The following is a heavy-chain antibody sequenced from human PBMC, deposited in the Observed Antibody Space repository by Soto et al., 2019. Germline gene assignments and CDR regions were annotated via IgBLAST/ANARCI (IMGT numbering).Heavy chain of an antibody. CDR2: IYYSGST. J-gene: IGHJ4*02. Sequence: QLQLQESGPGLVKPSETLSLTCTVSGGSISSSSYYWGWIRQPPGKGLEWIGSIYYSGSTYYNPSLKSRVTISVDTSKNQFSLKLSSVTAADTAVYYCASRLSGSGSTYYFDYWGQGTLVTVSS. CDR3: ASRLSGSGSTYYFDY. V-gene: IGHV4-39*01. D-gene: IGHD6-19*01. CDR1: GGSISSSSYY.